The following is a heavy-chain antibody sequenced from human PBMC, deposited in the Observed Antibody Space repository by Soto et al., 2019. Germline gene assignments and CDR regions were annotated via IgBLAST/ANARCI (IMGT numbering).Heavy chain of an antibody. CDR2: IYYSGST. V-gene: IGHV4-39*01. CDR3: SRIAAPWTTLTAIVAFDI. Sequence: PSETLSLTCTVSGGSISSTTFYWAWIRQPPGKGLEWIGSIYYSGSTYYNPSLKSRVTISVDTSKNQFSLKVTSASAADTAVYYCSRIAAPWTTLTAIVAFDIWGQGTMVTVS. D-gene: IGHD6-13*01. J-gene: IGHJ3*02. CDR1: GGSISSTTFY.